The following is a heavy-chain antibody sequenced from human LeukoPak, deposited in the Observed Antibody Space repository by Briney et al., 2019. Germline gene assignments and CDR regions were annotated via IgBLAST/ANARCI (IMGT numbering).Heavy chain of an antibody. CDR2: IYASGNT. V-gene: IGHV4-4*07. D-gene: IGHD2-15*01. J-gene: IGHJ4*02. Sequence: SETLSLTCTISGASISTYYWSWIRQPAGKGLEWIGRIYASGNTYKNPSLESRVTMSVDTSNNQFTLNLTSVTGTDTAMYYCVKDGPLGSDFWGQGTQVTVSS. CDR3: VKDGPLGSDF. CDR1: GASISTYY.